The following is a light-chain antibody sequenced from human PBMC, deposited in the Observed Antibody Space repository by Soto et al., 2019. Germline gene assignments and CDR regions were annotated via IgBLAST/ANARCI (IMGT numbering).Light chain of an antibody. Sequence: QLTQSPSSLSASVGGIVTITCLASQGISSYLGWYQQKPGKAPNLLIYDASTLHSGVPSRFSGSGSGTDFTLTISGLQSEDFATYYCQQDYSYPWTFGQGTKVDIK. J-gene: IGKJ1*01. CDR3: QQDYSYPWT. V-gene: IGKV1-9*01. CDR1: QGISSY. CDR2: DAS.